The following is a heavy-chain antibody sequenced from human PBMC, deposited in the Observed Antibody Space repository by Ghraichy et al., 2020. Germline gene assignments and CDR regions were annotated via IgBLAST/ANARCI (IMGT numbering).Heavy chain of an antibody. CDR1: GGSFSDYY. CDR2: INHSGST. J-gene: IGHJ5*02. V-gene: IGHV4-34*01. D-gene: IGHD3-22*01. Sequence: ETLSLTCAVYGGSFSDYYWSWIRQPPGKGLEWIGEINHSGSTNYNASLKSRVTISVDTSKNQFSLKLSSVTAADTAVYYCAGLVPAHYYYDRFDPWGQGTLVTVSS. CDR3: AGLVPAHYYYDRFDP.